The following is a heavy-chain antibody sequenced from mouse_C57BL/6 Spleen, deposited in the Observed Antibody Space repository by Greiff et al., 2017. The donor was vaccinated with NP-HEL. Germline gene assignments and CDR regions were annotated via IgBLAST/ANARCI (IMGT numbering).Heavy chain of an antibody. D-gene: IGHD1-1*01. V-gene: IGHV7-1*01. Sequence: DVKLVESGGGLVQSGRSLRLSCATSGFTFSDFYMEWVRQAPGKGLEWIAASRNKANDYTTEYSASVKGRFIVSRDTSQSILYLQMNALRAEDTAIYYCARDSHYYGSRGAMDYWGQGTSVTVSS. J-gene: IGHJ4*01. CDR1: GFTFSDFY. CDR2: SRNKANDYTT. CDR3: ARDSHYYGSRGAMDY.